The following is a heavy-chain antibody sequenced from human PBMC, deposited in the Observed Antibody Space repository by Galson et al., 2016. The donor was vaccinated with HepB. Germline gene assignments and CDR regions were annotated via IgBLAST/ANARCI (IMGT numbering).Heavy chain of an antibody. Sequence: PALVKPTQTLTLTCTFSGFSLSTNGVGVGWIRQPPGKALEWLAVIYWDGDKRYSPSLRSRLTISRDTSKNQVVLRLTNMDPVDTATYYCAHRPGAAPSRDYYYDSSGFFFDYWGQGTLVTVSS. J-gene: IGHJ4*02. CDR3: AHRPGAAPSRDYYYDSSGFFFDY. D-gene: IGHD3-22*01. V-gene: IGHV2-5*02. CDR1: GFSLSTNGVG. CDR2: IYWDGDK.